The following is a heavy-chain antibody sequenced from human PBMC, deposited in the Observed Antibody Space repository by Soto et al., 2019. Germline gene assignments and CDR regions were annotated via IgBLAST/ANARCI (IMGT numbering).Heavy chain of an antibody. D-gene: IGHD3-10*01. J-gene: IGHJ5*02. Sequence: SETLSLTCTVSGGSISSGGYYWSWIRQHPGKGLEWIGYIYYSGSTYYNPSLKSRVTISVDTSKNQFSLMLSSVTAADTAVYYCARDRGHITMVRGVIITLPRGGVWFDPWGQGTLVTVSS. CDR2: IYYSGST. CDR1: GGSISSGGYY. V-gene: IGHV4-31*03. CDR3: ARDRGHITMVRGVIITLPRGGVWFDP.